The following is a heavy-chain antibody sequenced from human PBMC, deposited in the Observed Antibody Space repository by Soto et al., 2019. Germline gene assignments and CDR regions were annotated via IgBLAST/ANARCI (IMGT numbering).Heavy chain of an antibody. CDR1: GFTFSDYA. CDR3: ARPALLVTTFEY. J-gene: IGHJ4*02. D-gene: IGHD4-17*01. CDR2: IWHDGTNK. V-gene: IGHV3-33*01. Sequence: QEQLVESGGGVVQPGRSLRLSCAASGFTFSDYAMHWVRLAPGKGLEWVAVIWHDGTNKYYADSVKGRFTISRDKSKNTLYLQMNSLRVEDTAVYYCARPALLVTTFEYWGQGSLVTVSS.